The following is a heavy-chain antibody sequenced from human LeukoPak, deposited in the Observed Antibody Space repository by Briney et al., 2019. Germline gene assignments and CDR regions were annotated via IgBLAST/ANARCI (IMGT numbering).Heavy chain of an antibody. J-gene: IGHJ4*02. D-gene: IGHD3-9*01. CDR1: GGSVSSSSYY. Sequence: PSETLSLTCTVSGGSVSSSSYYWSWIRQPPGEGLEWIGYIYYSGSTNYNPSLRSRVTISVDTSKNQFSLMLNPVTAADTAVYYCARGWPHDYDILTGPRDYFDYWGQGTLVTVSS. V-gene: IGHV4-61*01. CDR3: ARGWPHDYDILTGPRDYFDY. CDR2: IYYSGST.